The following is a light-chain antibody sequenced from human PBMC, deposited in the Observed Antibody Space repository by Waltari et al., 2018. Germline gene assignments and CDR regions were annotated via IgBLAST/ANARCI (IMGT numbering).Light chain of an antibody. V-gene: IGLV2-14*03. J-gene: IGLJ1*01. CDR3: SSYSTSITPYV. CDR2: DVS. Sequence: QSALTQPASVSGSPGQSIPISCTGTSSDVGGYNHVSWYQQHPGKAPKLIIYDVSSRPSGVSNRFFGSKSGNTASLTISGLQAEDEAVYFCSSYSTSITPYVFGTGTKVTVL. CDR1: SSDVGGYNH.